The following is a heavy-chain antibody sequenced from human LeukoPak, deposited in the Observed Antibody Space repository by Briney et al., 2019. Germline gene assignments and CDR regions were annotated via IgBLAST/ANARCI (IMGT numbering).Heavy chain of an antibody. CDR1: GFTIVTYA. CDR2: LYSDGSNN. D-gene: IGHD3-22*01. Sequence: PGGSLRLPCAASGFTIVTYAMHWVRQAPGKGLEWVAILYSDGSNNYNEDSVKGRFTISRDNSRNTLYLQMNSLRAEDTAVYYCERDPPTDSSGHYSLDYWGQGTLVTVSS. V-gene: IGHV3-33*01. J-gene: IGHJ4*02. CDR3: ERDPPTDSSGHYSLDY.